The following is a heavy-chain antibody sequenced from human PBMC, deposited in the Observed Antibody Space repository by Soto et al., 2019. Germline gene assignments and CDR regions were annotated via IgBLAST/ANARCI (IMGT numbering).Heavy chain of an antibody. V-gene: IGHV5-10-1*01. CDR2: IDPSDSYT. Sequence: RGESLKISCKGSGYSFTSYWISWVRQMPGKGLEWMGRIDPSDSYTNYSPSFQGHVTISADKSISTAYLQWSSLKASDTAMHYCARRPVSSGSYYYYYGMDVWGQGTTVTVSS. D-gene: IGHD3-10*01. J-gene: IGHJ6*02. CDR1: GYSFTSYW. CDR3: ARRPVSSGSYYYYYGMDV.